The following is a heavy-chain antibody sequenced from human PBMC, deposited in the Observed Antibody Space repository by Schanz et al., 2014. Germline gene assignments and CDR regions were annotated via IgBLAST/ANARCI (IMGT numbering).Heavy chain of an antibody. V-gene: IGHV3-9*02. CDR3: ARDNRQCSGPCSGGSCHPCGMDV. D-gene: IGHD2-15*01. J-gene: IGHJ6*02. Sequence: EVQVVESGGGLVQPGGSLRLSCTASGFNSDDYAMHWVRQAPGKGLEWVSNIPWNGDAIGYAGSVRGRFTISRDNAKNTLYLQMDSLRAEDTAVYYCARDNRQCSGPCSGGSCHPCGMDVWGQGTTVIVSS. CDR2: IPWNGDAI. CDR1: GFNSDDYA.